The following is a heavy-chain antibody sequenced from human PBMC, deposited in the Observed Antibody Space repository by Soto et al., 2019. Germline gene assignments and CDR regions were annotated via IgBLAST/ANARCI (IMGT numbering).Heavy chain of an antibody. CDR1: GFIVSSIY. CDR2: IYSAGST. J-gene: IGHJ5*02. Sequence: EVQMVESGGGLVQPGGSLRLSCAASGFIVSSIYMSWVRQAPGKGLEWVAVIYSAGSTYYAYSGKGRFTIYRDSSKNTMYLQMDSLRVEDTAVYYCARSPTRTNYADCFDPWGQGTLVTVSS. V-gene: IGHV3-66*01. D-gene: IGHD4-4*01. CDR3: ARSPTRTNYADCFDP.